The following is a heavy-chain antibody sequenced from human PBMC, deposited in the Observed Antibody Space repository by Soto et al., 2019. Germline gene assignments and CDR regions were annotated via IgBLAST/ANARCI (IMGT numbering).Heavy chain of an antibody. CDR1: GFTFSNYW. CDR2: IKQDGSEK. Sequence: EVQLVESGGDLVQPGGSLRLSCAASGFTFSNYWMSWVRQAPGKGPEWVANIKQDGSEKNYVDSVEGRFTISRDNAKNSLYLQMNSLRAEDTAVYYCATYAHHTFDSWGQGTLVTVSS. CDR3: ATYAHHTFDS. V-gene: IGHV3-7*01. D-gene: IGHD3-16*01. J-gene: IGHJ5*01.